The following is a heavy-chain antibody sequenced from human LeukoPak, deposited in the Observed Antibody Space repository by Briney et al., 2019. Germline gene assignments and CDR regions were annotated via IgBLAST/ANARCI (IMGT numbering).Heavy chain of an antibody. CDR2: IYHSGST. D-gene: IGHD6-19*01. CDR1: GGSISSSSYY. V-gene: IGHV4-39*07. J-gene: IGHJ5*02. Sequence: SETLSLTCTVSGGSISSSSYYWGWIRQPPGQGLEWIGSIYHSGSTNYNPSIKSRVTIAVETSKNQFSLKLSSVTAADKTVYYCARGGGVRTGSGWRPSNWFDPWGQGTLVIVSS. CDR3: ARGGGVRTGSGWRPSNWFDP.